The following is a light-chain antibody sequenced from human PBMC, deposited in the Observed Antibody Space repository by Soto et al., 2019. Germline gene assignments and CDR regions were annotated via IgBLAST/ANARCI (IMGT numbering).Light chain of an antibody. CDR3: QQYNSYSGT. V-gene: IGKV1-5*03. Sequence: DIQMTQSPSTLSASVGDRVTITCRASQSISSWLAWYQQKPGKAPKLLIYKASSLESGVPSRFSGSGSGTEFTLTISSLQPDDFATYYCQQYNSYSGTFVQGTKGEIK. J-gene: IGKJ1*01. CDR2: KAS. CDR1: QSISSW.